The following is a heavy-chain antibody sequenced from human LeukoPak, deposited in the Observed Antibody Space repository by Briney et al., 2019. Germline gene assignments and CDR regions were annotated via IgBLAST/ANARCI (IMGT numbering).Heavy chain of an antibody. CDR3: ANYGVVLATYGSPSPFVY. V-gene: IGHV4-59*04. CDR2: IFYSGST. D-gene: IGHD3-16*01. CDR1: GGSLSGYY. Sequence: SETLSLTCAVSGGSLSGYYWTWIRQPPGKGLEWIGNIFYSGSTYYSPSLKSRVTISLDTSRNQFSLKLNSVTAADTAVYYCANYGVVLATYGSPSPFVYWGQGTLVTVSS. J-gene: IGHJ4*02.